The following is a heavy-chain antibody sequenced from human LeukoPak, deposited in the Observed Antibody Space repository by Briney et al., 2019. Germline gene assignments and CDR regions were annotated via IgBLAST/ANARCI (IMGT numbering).Heavy chain of an antibody. CDR2: ISYDGGNK. CDR3: AKVFEVRGARRPKDY. V-gene: IGHV3-30*18. CDR1: GFTFSDYG. D-gene: IGHD3-10*01. Sequence: PGGSLRLSGAGSGFTFSDYGMHWVRQAPCKGLEGVALISYDGGNKFYADSVRDRFTISRDNSKNTLFLQMNSLRIEDTAVYYCAKVFEVRGARRPKDYWGQGTLVIVSS. J-gene: IGHJ4*02.